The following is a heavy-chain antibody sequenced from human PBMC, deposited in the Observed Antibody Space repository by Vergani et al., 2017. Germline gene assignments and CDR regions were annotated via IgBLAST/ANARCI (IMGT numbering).Heavy chain of an antibody. J-gene: IGHJ6*03. D-gene: IGHD2-15*01. CDR2: ISWNSGAV. CDR1: GITFWKFG. V-gene: IGHV3-9*01. Sequence: EVDLVESGGGLAQPGGSLRLSCEASGITFWKFGMHWVRQGPGKGLEWVSGISWNSGAVDYADSVRGRFTISRDNAKNSLFLEMNSLRFEDTAVYYCARDYCLGSYCMWYYYYMDVWGKGTTVTVS. CDR3: ARDYCLGSYCMWYYYYMDV.